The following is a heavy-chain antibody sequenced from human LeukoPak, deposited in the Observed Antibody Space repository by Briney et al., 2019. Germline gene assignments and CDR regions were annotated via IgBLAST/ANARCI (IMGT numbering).Heavy chain of an antibody. V-gene: IGHV1-69*13. D-gene: IGHD3-22*01. J-gene: IGHJ4*02. CDR1: SYTFTRYG. CDR3: AREDYDSSGYYYY. Sequence: ASVKVSCKASSYTFTRYGISWVRQAPGQGLEWMGGIIPIFGTANYAQKFQGRVTITADESTSTAYMELSSLRSEDTAVYYCAREDYDSSGYYYYWGQGTLVTVSS. CDR2: IIPIFGTA.